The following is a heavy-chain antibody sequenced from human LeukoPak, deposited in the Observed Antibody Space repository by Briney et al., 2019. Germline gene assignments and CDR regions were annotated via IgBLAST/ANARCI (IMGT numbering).Heavy chain of an antibody. Sequence: ASVKVSCKASGGTFSSYAISWVRHAPGQGLEWMGGIIPIFGTANYAQKFQGRVTITADESTSTAYMELSSLRSEDPAVYYCARIFGVAIGATAYGMDVWGQGTTVTVSS. CDR1: GGTFSSYA. CDR3: ARIFGVAIGATAYGMDV. CDR2: IIPIFGTA. V-gene: IGHV1-69*13. D-gene: IGHD3-3*01. J-gene: IGHJ6*02.